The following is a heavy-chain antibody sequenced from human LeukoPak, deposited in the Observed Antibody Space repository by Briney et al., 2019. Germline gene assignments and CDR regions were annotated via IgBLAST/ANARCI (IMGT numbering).Heavy chain of an antibody. CDR3: ARAYCGGDCYSEYWFDP. CDR1: GGSISSYY. J-gene: IGHJ5*02. D-gene: IGHD2-21*02. CDR2: IYYSGST. V-gene: IGHV4-59*12. Sequence: SETLSLTCTVSGGSISSYYWSWIRQPPGKGLEWIGYIYYSGSTNYNPSLKSRVTISVDTSKNQFSLKLSSVTAADTAVYYCARAYCGGDCYSEYWFDPWGQGTLVTVSS.